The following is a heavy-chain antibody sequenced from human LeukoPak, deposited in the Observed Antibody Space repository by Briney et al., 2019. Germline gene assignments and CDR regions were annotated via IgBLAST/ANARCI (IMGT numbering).Heavy chain of an antibody. CDR2: IYSGGPT. CDR1: GFTLRSKY. CDR3: ARVRVGAPGYYFDY. V-gene: IGHV3-53*01. J-gene: IGHJ4*02. Sequence: GGSLRLSCAASGFTLRSKYMSWVRQAPGKGLEWVSVIYSGGPTYHADSVEGRFTISRDTSKNTLYLQMNSVTAEDTAVYYCARVRVGAPGYYFDYWGQGTLVTVSS. D-gene: IGHD1-26*01.